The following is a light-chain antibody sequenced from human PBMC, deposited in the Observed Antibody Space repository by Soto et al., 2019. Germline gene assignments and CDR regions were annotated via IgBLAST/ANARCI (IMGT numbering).Light chain of an antibody. V-gene: IGLV2-11*01. CDR2: DVC. J-gene: IGLJ1*01. CDR3: CSYAGSYTWV. Sequence: QSALTQPRSVSGSPGQSVTISCTGTSSDVGGYNYVSWYQQHPGKAPKLMIYDVCKRPSGVPDRFSGSKSGNTASLTISGLQAEDEAAYYCCSYAGSYTWVFGTGTKLTVL. CDR1: SSDVGGYNY.